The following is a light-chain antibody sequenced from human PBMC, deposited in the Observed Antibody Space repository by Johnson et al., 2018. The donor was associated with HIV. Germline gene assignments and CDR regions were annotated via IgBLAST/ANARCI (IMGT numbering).Light chain of an antibody. CDR3: GTWDSSLSAYV. V-gene: IGLV1-51*01. CDR1: SSNIANNY. CDR2: DNN. Sequence: QSVLTQPPSVSSAPGQKVTISCSGSSSNIANNYVSWYQQLPGTAPKLLIYDNNKRPSGIPDRFSGSKSGTSATLGITGLQTGDEADYYCGTWDSSLSAYVFGTGTEVTVL. J-gene: IGLJ1*01.